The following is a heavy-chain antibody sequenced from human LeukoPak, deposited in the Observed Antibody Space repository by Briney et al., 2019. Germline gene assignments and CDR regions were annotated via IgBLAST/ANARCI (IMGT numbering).Heavy chain of an antibody. Sequence: ASVTVSCTASGYTLTCYYMHWVRQAPGQGLEWMGWINPNSGGTNYAQKFQGRVTMTRDTSITTAYMELSRLRSDDTAVYYCARDRGVYYFDYWGQGTLVTVSS. CDR3: ARDRGVYYFDY. V-gene: IGHV1-2*02. CDR1: GYTLTCYY. CDR2: INPNSGGT. D-gene: IGHD2-8*01. J-gene: IGHJ4*02.